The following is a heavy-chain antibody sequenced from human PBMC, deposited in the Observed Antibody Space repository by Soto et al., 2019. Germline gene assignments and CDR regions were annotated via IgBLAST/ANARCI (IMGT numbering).Heavy chain of an antibody. CDR3: ARGLSGSYLTYFDY. V-gene: IGHV1-69*06. CDR1: GGTFSSYA. D-gene: IGHD1-26*01. J-gene: IGHJ4*02. Sequence: VASVKVSCKASGGTFSSYAISWVRQAPGQGLEWMGGIIPIFGTANYAQKFQGRVTITADKSTSTAYMELSSLRSEDTAVYYCARGLSGSYLTYFDYWGQGTLVTVSS. CDR2: IIPIFGTA.